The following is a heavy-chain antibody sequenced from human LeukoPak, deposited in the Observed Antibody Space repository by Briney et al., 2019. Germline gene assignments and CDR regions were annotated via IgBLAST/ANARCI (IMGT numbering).Heavy chain of an antibody. Sequence: PGGALRLSCAASGFTLRSYTMNWVRQAPGKGLEWVSSISSNTAYIYYADSLRGRITISRDNTKNSLYLQMTSLRAEDTAVYYCAREGLLARISSGDAFDIWGRGTMVPVSS. J-gene: IGHJ3*02. CDR1: GFTLRSYT. V-gene: IGHV3-21*01. CDR3: AREGLLARISSGDAFDI. CDR2: ISSNTAYI. D-gene: IGHD5-24*01.